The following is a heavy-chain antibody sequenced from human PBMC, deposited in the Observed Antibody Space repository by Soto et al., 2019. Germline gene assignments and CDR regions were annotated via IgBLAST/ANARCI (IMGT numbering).Heavy chain of an antibody. J-gene: IGHJ4*02. V-gene: IGHV1-58*02. CDR3: AAGLAGAGLVNV. CDR2: IVAGSGNT. CDR1: GFASTSSA. D-gene: IGHD6-13*01. Sequence: QKQLVQSGPEVKKPGTSVNVSCKASGFASTSSAMQWVRQARGQRLEWIGWIVAGSGNTDYAQTFQERVTITIDMSTTTAYMALSSLRSEDTAVYYCAAGLAGAGLVNVWGQGTLVTVSS.